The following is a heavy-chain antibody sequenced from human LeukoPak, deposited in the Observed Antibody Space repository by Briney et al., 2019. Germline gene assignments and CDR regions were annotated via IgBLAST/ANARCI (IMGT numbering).Heavy chain of an antibody. J-gene: IGHJ3*02. CDR3: ARGVSFHDAFDI. CDR2: IYTSGST. Sequence: SETLSLTCTVSGGSISSSSYYWGWIRQPPGKGLEWIGRIYTSGSTNYNPSLKSRVTMSVDTSKNQFSLKLSSVTAADTAVYYCARGVSFHDAFDIWGQGTMVTVSS. CDR1: GGSISSSSYY. V-gene: IGHV4-39*07. D-gene: IGHD1-26*01.